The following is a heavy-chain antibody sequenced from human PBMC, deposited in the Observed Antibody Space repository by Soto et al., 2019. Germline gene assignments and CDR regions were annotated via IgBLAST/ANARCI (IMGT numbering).Heavy chain of an antibody. Sequence: XETLSLTCTVSGGSISSYYWSWIRQPPGKGLEWIGYIYYSGSTNYNPSLKSRVTISVDTSKNQFSLKLSSVTAADTAVYYCARDLIELCVKLSGYHLDL. J-gene: IGHJ2*01. V-gene: IGHV4-59*12. CDR1: GGSISSYY. CDR2: IYYSGST. D-gene: IGHD6-25*01. CDR3: ARDLIELCVKLSGYHLDL.